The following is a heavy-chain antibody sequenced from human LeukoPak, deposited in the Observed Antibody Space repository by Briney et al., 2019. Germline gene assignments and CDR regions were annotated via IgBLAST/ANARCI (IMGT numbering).Heavy chain of an antibody. CDR3: AKGTYSSGWSYFDY. D-gene: IGHD6-19*01. Sequence: PGGSLRLSCATSGFTFSNSAMSWVRQAPGKGLEWVSTLSGSGITTYYEDSVKGRFTISRDNSKNTLYLQMNSLRAEDTAVYYCAKGTYSSGWSYFDYWGHGTLVTVSS. V-gene: IGHV3-23*01. CDR1: GFTFSNSA. J-gene: IGHJ4*01. CDR2: LSGSGITT.